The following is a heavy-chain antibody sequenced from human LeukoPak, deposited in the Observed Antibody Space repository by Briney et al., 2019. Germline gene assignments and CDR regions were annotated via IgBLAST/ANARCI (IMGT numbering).Heavy chain of an antibody. V-gene: IGHV1-69*13. CDR2: IIPIFGTA. D-gene: IGHD5-24*01. J-gene: IGHJ4*02. Sequence: SVKVSCKASGGTFSRYAISWVRQAPGQGLEWMGGIIPIFGTANYAQKFQGRVTITADESTSTAYMELSSLRSEDTAVYYCASYRDGYNGYFDYWGQGTLVTVSS. CDR3: ASYRDGYNGYFDY. CDR1: GGTFSRYA.